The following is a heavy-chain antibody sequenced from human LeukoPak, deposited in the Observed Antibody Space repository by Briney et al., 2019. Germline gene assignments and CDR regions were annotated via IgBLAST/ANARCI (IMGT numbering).Heavy chain of an antibody. J-gene: IGHJ4*02. V-gene: IGHV3-7*01. CDR2: IKPDGSET. D-gene: IGHD6-13*01. CDR3: GGFGYEAAVDL. CDR1: GFMFSTYW. Sequence: GGSLRLSCAASGFMFSTYWMTWVRQAPGKGLEWVANIKPDGSETYYVDPVKGRFTISRDNTKNLLYLQMNSVRGEDAPVYYCGGFGYEAAVDLWGQGTLVTVSS.